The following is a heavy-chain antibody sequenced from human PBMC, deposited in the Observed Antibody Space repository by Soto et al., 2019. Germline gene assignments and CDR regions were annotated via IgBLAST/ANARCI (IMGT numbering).Heavy chain of an antibody. Sequence: GGSLRLSCAASGFTFDNYAMHWVRQAPGKGLEWVSGISWNSGSIGYADSVKGRFTISRDNAKNSLYLQMNSLRAEDTALYYCAKGEQLYYYYYMDVWGKGTTVTVSS. CDR3: AKGEQLYYYYYMDV. J-gene: IGHJ6*03. D-gene: IGHD1-1*01. CDR2: ISWNSGSI. CDR1: GFTFDNYA. V-gene: IGHV3-9*01.